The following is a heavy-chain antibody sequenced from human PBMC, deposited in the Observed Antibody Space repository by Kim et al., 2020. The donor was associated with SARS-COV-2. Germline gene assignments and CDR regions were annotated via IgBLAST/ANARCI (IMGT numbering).Heavy chain of an antibody. Sequence: GGSLRLSCAASGFTFSSYEMNWVRQAPGKGLEWVSYISSSGSTIYYADSVKGRFTISRDNAKNSLYLQMNSLRAEDTAVYYCARGFGGYCSSTRCYEYYFVYWGEGTLGTDSS. CDR3: ARGFGGYCSSTRCYEYYFVY. J-gene: IGHJ4*02. CDR1: GFTFSSYE. D-gene: IGHD2-2*01. V-gene: IGHV3-48*03. CDR2: ISSSGSTI.